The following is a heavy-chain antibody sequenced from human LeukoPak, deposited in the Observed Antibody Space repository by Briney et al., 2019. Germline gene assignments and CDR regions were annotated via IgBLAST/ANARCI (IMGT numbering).Heavy chain of an antibody. CDR1: GFTFSSYN. Sequence: GGSLRLSCAASGFTFSSYNMNWVRQAPGKGLEWVSSISSSSGYIYYADSVMGRFTISRDNSKNTLYLQMDSLRAEDTAVYYCAKDFGVYYDRYNFDYWGQGTLVTVSS. V-gene: IGHV3-21*01. CDR2: ISSSSGYI. J-gene: IGHJ4*02. D-gene: IGHD3-22*01. CDR3: AKDFGVYYDRYNFDY.